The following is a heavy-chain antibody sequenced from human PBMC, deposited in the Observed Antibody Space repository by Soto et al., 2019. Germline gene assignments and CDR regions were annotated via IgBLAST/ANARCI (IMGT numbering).Heavy chain of an antibody. V-gene: IGHV1-18*01. D-gene: IGHD3-9*01. CDR1: GYTFTSYG. CDR3: ATGNILTGYYPPPYY. CDR2: ISAYNGNT. J-gene: IGHJ4*02. Sequence: ASVKVSCKASGYTFTSYGISWVRQAPGQGLEWMGWISAYNGNTNYAQKIQGRVTMTTDTSTSTAYMELRSLRSDDTSVYYCATGNILTGYYPPPYYWGQGTLVTVSS.